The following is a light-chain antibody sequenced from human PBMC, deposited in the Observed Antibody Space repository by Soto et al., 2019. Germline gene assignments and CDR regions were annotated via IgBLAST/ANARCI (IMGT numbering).Light chain of an antibody. Sequence: DIAMTQSPLSLPVTPGEPASISCRSSQSLLHSNGYNYLDWYLQKPGQSPQLLIYLGSNRASGVPARFSGSGSGTDFTLKISSVEAEDVGVYYCMQALQTPYTFGQGTKLEIK. J-gene: IGKJ2*01. CDR3: MQALQTPYT. CDR2: LGS. CDR1: QSLLHSNGYNY. V-gene: IGKV2-28*01.